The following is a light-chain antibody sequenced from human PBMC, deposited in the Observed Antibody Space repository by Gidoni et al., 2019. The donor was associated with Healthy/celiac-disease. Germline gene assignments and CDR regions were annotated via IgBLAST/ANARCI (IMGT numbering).Light chain of an antibody. CDR2: GAS. J-gene: IGKJ2*03. CDR1: QCVSSSY. Sequence: EIVLTQSPGTLSLSPGERATLSCRASQCVSSSYLAWYQQKPGQAPRLLIYGASSRATGIPDRFSCSGSGTDFTLTISRLEPEDFAVYYCQQYGSSPPYSFGQGTKLEIK. CDR3: QQYGSSPPYS. V-gene: IGKV3-20*01.